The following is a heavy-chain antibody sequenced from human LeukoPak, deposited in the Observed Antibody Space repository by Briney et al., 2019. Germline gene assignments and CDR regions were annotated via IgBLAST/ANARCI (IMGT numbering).Heavy chain of an antibody. Sequence: SETLSLTCTVSGGSISSYYWSWIRQPPGKGLEWIGYIYYSGSTNYNPSLKSRVTISVDTSKNQFSLKLSSVTAAGTAVYYCARAEGGRFLEPFDYWGQGTLVTVSS. CDR1: GGSISSYY. CDR3: ARAEGGRFLEPFDY. V-gene: IGHV4-59*01. J-gene: IGHJ4*02. D-gene: IGHD3-3*01. CDR2: IYYSGST.